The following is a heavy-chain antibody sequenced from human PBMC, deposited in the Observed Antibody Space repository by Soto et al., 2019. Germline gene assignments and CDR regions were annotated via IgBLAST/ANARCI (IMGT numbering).Heavy chain of an antibody. V-gene: IGHV4-31*03. J-gene: IGHJ4*02. CDR2: IYYSGST. Sequence: SETLSLTCTVSGGSISSGGYYWSWIRQHPGKGLEWIGYIYYSGSTYYNPSLKSRVTISVDTSKNQFSLKLSSVTAADTAVYYCARDSNSGYYGSGGRYFDYWGQGTLVTVSS. CDR3: ARDSNSGYYGSGGRYFDY. D-gene: IGHD3-10*01. CDR1: GGSISSGGYY.